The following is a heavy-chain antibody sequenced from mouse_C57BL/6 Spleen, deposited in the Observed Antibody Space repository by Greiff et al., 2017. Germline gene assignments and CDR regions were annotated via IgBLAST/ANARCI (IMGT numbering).Heavy chain of an antibody. CDR2: IDTNSGGT. CDR3: ARSYGGYPAY. J-gene: IGHJ3*01. Sequence: VQLQQPGAELVKPGASVKLSCKASGYTFTSYWMHWVKQGPGRGLEWIGRIDTNSGGTKYNEKFKGKATLTVDKPSSTAYMQLSSLTSEDSAVYYCARSYGGYPAYWGQGTLVTVSA. V-gene: IGHV1-72*01. D-gene: IGHD2-3*01. CDR1: GYTFTSYW.